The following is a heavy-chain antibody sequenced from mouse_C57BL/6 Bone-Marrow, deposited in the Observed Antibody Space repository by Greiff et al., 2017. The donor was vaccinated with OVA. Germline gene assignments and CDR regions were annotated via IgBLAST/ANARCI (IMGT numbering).Heavy chain of an antibody. D-gene: IGHD2-3*01. CDR1: GFTFSSYG. CDR3: ASSDGYYLDY. V-gene: IGHV5-6*01. CDR2: ISSGGSYT. J-gene: IGHJ2*01. Sequence: EVKLQESGGDLVKPGGSLKLSCAASGFTFSSYGMSWVRQTPDKRLEWVATISSGGSYTYYPDSVKGRFTISRDNAKNTLYLQMSSLKSEDTAMYYCASSDGYYLDYWGQGTTLTVSS.